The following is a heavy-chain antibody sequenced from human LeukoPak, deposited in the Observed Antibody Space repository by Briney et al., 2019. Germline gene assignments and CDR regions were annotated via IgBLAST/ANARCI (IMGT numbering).Heavy chain of an antibody. V-gene: IGHV4-59*01. CDR1: GGSFGDDF. CDR2: VHYSGST. Sequence: SETLSLTCSVSGGSFGDDFWTWMRQPPGKGLEWIGYVHYSGSTKYNPSLKSRVTMSIDTSLTQFSLKLSSVTAADTATYYCARAACSLRDYYRMDVWGKGTTVTVSS. J-gene: IGHJ6*04. D-gene: IGHD5/OR15-5a*01. CDR3: ARAACSLRDYYRMDV.